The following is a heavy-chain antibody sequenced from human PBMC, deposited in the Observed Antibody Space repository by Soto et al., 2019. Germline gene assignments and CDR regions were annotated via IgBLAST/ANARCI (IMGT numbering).Heavy chain of an antibody. J-gene: IGHJ6*02. V-gene: IGHV1-24*01. Sequence: ASVKVSCKVSGDTLPGLSMHWVRQAPGKGLEWMGGFDPEDGETIYAQKFPGRVTMTEDTSTDTAYMELSSLRSEDTAVYYCEPEITVAARRDYYDYYGMDVWGQGTTVTVSS. D-gene: IGHD2-15*01. CDR3: EPEITVAARRDYYDYYGMDV. CDR1: GDTLPGLS. CDR2: FDPEDGET.